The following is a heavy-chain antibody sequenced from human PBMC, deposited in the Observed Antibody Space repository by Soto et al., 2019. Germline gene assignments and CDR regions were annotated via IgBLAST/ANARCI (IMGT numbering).Heavy chain of an antibody. Sequence: EVQLVESGGGFVQPGGSLRLSCAASGFTFTHYRIHWVRQPPGKGLEWVGRINSDGARIEYGDSVKGRFTISRDNAYNMVFLQMNSLTDEDLGVYFCARPGDWNYVQDFWGQGTLVTVSS. CDR1: GFTFTHYR. CDR3: ARPGDWNYVQDF. D-gene: IGHD1-1*01. V-gene: IGHV3-74*03. J-gene: IGHJ4*02. CDR2: INSDGARI.